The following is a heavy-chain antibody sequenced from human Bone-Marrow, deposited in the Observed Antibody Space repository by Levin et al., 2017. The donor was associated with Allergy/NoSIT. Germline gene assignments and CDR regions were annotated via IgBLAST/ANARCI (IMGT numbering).Heavy chain of an antibody. CDR2: FQPEDEET. CDR1: GDPLTELA. CDR3: VTKVRDFVTDTDYFQY. D-gene: IGHD2-21*02. Sequence: ASVKVSCKVSGDPLTELAIHWGRQGNGEGLEWMGGFQPEDEETVYAQKFQGRVTMSEDTSTDNAYMELTSLRSEDTAVYYCVTKVRDFVTDTDYFQYWGQGTLVTVSS. V-gene: IGHV1-24*01. J-gene: IGHJ1*01.